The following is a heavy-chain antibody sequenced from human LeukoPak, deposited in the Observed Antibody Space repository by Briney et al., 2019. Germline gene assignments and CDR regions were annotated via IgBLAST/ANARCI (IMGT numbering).Heavy chain of an antibody. CDR1: GFTFSSYW. D-gene: IGHD6-19*01. CDR2: ISGSGGTT. CDR3: AKEHGAVAPWYFDY. J-gene: IGHJ4*02. V-gene: IGHV3-23*01. Sequence: GGSLRLSCAASGFTFSSYWMSWVRQAPGKGLEWVSSISGSGGTTIYADSVKGRFTVSRDNSKNTLYLQMNSLRAEDTAVYYCAKEHGAVAPWYFDYWGRGILVTVSS.